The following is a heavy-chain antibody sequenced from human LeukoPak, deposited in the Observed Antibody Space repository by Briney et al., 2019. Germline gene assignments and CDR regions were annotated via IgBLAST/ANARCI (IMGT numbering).Heavy chain of an antibody. Sequence: ASVKLSCKVSGYNLIALSIHWVRQAPGKGLEWMGGFDPEDGETIYAQKFQGRFTITEDTSTDTAYMELSSLTSEDTAVYYCAKEANVVVPAAPYYYYYYGMDVWGQGTTVTVS. CDR3: AKEANVVVPAAPYYYYYYGMDV. CDR1: GYNLIALS. D-gene: IGHD2-2*01. J-gene: IGHJ6*02. V-gene: IGHV1-24*01. CDR2: FDPEDGET.